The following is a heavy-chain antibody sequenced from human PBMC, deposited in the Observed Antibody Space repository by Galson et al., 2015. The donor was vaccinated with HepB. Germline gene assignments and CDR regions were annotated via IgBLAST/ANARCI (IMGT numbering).Heavy chain of an antibody. Sequence: SLRLSCAASGFTFSSYSMNWVRQAPGKGLEWVSYISSSSITIYYADSVKGRFTISRDNAKNSLYLQMNSLRDEDTAVYYCARVLKPHGNYYYYGLDVWGQGTTVTVSS. J-gene: IGHJ6*02. V-gene: IGHV3-48*02. CDR2: ISSSSITI. CDR3: ARVLKPHGNYYYYGLDV. D-gene: IGHD3-9*01. CDR1: GFTFSSYS.